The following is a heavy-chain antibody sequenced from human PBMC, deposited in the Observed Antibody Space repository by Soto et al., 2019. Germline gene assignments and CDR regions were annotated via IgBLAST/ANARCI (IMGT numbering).Heavy chain of an antibody. CDR3: AKSAPKRHYYDSSGYYFFY. CDR1: GFTFSSYA. J-gene: IGHJ4*02. D-gene: IGHD3-22*01. Sequence: QPXVSLRLSCAASGFTFSSYAMSWVRQAPGKGLEWVSAISGSGGSTYYADSVRGRFTISRDNSKNTLYLQMNSLRAEDTAVYYCAKSAPKRHYYDSSGYYFFYWGQGTLVTVSS. CDR2: ISGSGGST. V-gene: IGHV3-23*01.